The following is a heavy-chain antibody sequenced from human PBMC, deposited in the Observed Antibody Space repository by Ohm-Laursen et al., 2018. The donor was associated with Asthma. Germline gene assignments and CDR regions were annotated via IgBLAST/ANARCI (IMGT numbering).Heavy chain of an antibody. V-gene: IGHV1-24*01. CDR3: ATGSGGSSWDSTSYVPDAFDI. J-gene: IGHJ3*02. CDR1: GYTLTELS. D-gene: IGHD6-13*01. CDR2: FDPEDDET. Sequence: ASVKVSCKVSGYTLTELSMHWVRQAPGKGLEWMGGFDPEDDETIYAQKFQGRVTMTEDTSTDTAYMELSSLRSEDTAVYYCATGSGGSSWDSTSYVPDAFDIWGQGTMVTVSS.